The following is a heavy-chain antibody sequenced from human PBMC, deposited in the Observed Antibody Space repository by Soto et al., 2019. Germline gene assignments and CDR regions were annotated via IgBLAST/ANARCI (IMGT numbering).Heavy chain of an antibody. D-gene: IGHD3-16*01. CDR1: GFTLSSYW. CDR2: IKQDGSEK. J-gene: IGHJ4*02. V-gene: IGHV3-7*01. Sequence: GGSLRLSCAASGFTLSSYWMSWVRQGPGKGLEWVANIKQDGSEKYYVDSVKGRFTISRDNPKNSLYLQMNSLRAEDTAVYYCARSAWGGYDYWGQGSLVTVSS. CDR3: ARSAWGGYDY.